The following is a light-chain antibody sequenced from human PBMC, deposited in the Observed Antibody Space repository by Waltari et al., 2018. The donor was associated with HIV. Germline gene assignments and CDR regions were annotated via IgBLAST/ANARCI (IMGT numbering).Light chain of an antibody. V-gene: IGKV1-39*01. J-gene: IGKJ2*01. CDR3: QQSYSTPYT. CDR2: AAS. CDR1: QSISSY. Sequence: DIQMTQSPSSLSASVGDRVTITCRASQSISSYLNWYQQKPGKAPKLLIYAASSLQSGVLSRFSGSGSGTDFTLTISSLQPEDFATYYCQQSYSTPYTFGQGTKLEIK.